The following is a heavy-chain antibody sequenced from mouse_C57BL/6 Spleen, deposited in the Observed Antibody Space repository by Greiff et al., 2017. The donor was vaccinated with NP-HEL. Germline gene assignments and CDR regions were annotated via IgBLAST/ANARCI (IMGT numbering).Heavy chain of an antibody. D-gene: IGHD1-1*01. V-gene: IGHV1-82*01. CDR1: GYAFSSSW. CDR2: IYPGDGDT. J-gene: IGHJ2*01. Sequence: QVQLQQSGPELVKPGASVKISCKASGYAFSSSWMNWVKQRPGKGLEWIGRIYPGDGDTTYNGKFKGKATLTADKSSSTAYMQLSSLTSEDSAFYFCARQVLLRMYYFDYWGQGTTLTVSS. CDR3: ARQVLLRMYYFDY.